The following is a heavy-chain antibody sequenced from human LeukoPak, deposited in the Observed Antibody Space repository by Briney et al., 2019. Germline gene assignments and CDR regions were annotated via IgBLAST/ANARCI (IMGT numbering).Heavy chain of an antibody. CDR2: ISAYNGNT. CDR3: ARGRGYCSSISCLPEGY. V-gene: IGHV1-18*04. Sequence: SVKVSCKASGYTFTSYGISWVRHAPGQGLEWMGWISAYNGNTNYAQKLQGRVTMTTDTSTSTAYMELRSLRSDDTAVYYCARGRGYCSSISCLPEGYWGQGTLVTVSS. CDR1: GYTFTSYG. J-gene: IGHJ4*02. D-gene: IGHD2-2*01.